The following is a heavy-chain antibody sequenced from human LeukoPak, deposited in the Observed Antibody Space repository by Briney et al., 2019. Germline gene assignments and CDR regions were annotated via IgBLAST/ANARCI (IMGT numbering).Heavy chain of an antibody. CDR3: ARLRQYYDSSGYYLRRYYYYGMDV. D-gene: IGHD3-22*01. V-gene: IGHV1-8*01. CDR1: GYTFTSYD. J-gene: IGHJ6*02. Sequence: ASVKVSCKASGYTFTSYDINWVRQATGQGLEWMGWMNPNSGNTGYAQKFQDRVTMTRNTSISTAYMELSSLRSEDTAVYYCARLRQYYDSSGYYLRRYYYYGMDVWGQGTTVTVSS. CDR2: MNPNSGNT.